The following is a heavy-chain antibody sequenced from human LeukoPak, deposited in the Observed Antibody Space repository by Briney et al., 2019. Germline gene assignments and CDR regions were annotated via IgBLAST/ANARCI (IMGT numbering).Heavy chain of an antibody. Sequence: GGSLRLSCAASGFTFSNYWMHWVRQAPGKGLVWVSRINSDGINTSYADSVKGRFTISRDNSKNTLYLRMNSLRAEDTAVYYCAKQGRDWLRDYYYYMDVWGKGTTVTISS. D-gene: IGHD3-9*01. J-gene: IGHJ6*03. CDR2: INSDGINT. V-gene: IGHV3-74*01. CDR1: GFTFSNYW. CDR3: AKQGRDWLRDYYYYMDV.